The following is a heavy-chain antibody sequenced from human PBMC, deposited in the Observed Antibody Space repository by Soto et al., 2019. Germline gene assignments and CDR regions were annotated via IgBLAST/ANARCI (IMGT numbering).Heavy chain of an antibody. V-gene: IGHV1-69*12. J-gene: IGHJ4*02. CDR2: IIPIFGTE. CDR1: GGTFSSYA. CDR3: ARLSGCWGADNDDY. D-gene: IGHD6-19*01. Sequence: QVQLVQSGAEVKKPGSSVNVSCKASGGTFSSYAISWVRQAPGQGLEWMGGIIPIFGTENYAQKFQGRVTITADESTSKDNMEVSRLSYEDAAVYYCARLSGCWGADNDDYWGQGTLVTVSS.